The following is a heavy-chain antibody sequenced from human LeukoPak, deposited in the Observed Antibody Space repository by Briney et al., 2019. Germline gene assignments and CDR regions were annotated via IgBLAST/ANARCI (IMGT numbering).Heavy chain of an antibody. V-gene: IGHV3-23*01. CDR3: AKPLYAVRGKNFFDY. D-gene: IGHD3-16*01. CDR1: GFSFTTSG. J-gene: IGHJ4*02. CDR2: IRSSGDDT. Sequence: GGSLRLSCAASGFSFTTSGMSWVRQAPGKGLEWVSGIRSSGDDTYYADSVRGRFTISRDNSKDTLCLEVKSLRVEDTAVYFCAKPLYAVRGKNFFDYWGQGTLVIVSS.